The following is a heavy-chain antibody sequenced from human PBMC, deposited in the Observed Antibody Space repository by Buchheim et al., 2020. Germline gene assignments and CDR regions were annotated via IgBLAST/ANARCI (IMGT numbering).Heavy chain of an antibody. CDR3: ARRSFDANGYYYFDS. Sequence: QVQLQESGPGLVKASQTLSLTCTVSGGSINGHYWGWIRQPPGKGLEWVGYIYDTGSAKYNPALKSRVSISADTSKKQFSMRLNSVAAADTAVYYCARRSFDANGYYYFDSWGQG. CDR1: GGSINGHY. J-gene: IGHJ4*02. CDR2: IYDTGSA. V-gene: IGHV4-59*11. D-gene: IGHD2-8*01.